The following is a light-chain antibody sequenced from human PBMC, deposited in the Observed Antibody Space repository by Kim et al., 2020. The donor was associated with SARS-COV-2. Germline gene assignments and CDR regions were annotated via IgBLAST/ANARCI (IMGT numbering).Light chain of an antibody. CDR1: PSLVIGNGNNY. CDR2: LGS. V-gene: IGKV2-28*01. Sequence: SASISCKSSPSLVIGNGNNYLDWYLHKPGQSPQLLIYLGSNRASGVPDSFSGSGSGTDFTLRISRVEAEDVGVFYCMQTQQIPRTFGQGTRLEIK. CDR3: MQTQQIPRT. J-gene: IGKJ5*01.